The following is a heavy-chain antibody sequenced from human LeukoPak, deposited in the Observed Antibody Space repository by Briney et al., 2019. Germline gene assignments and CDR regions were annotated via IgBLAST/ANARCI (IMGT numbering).Heavy chain of an antibody. CDR3: IAHFPYFYGFDV. V-gene: IGHV3-15*01. CDR1: GFTIGTAW. J-gene: IGHJ6*04. D-gene: IGHD3-3*02. Sequence: GGSLRLSCVSSGFTIGTAWMSWVRQAPGKGLEWLGHIRSEGEGATTDYAAPAKGRFAISRDDSKNMIYLQMSSLKIDDTAIYYCIAHFPYFYGFDVWGKGTTVTVSS. CDR2: IRSEGEGATT.